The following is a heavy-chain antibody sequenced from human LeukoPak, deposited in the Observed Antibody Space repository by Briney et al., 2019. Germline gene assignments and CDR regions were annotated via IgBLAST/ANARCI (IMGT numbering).Heavy chain of an antibody. Sequence: PGGSLRPSCAASGFTFSSYEMNWVRQAPGKGLEWVSYISSSGSTIYYADSVKGRFTISRDNAKNSLYLQMNSLRAEDTAVYYCAREIPEYCGGDCYSVFFDYWGQGTLVTVSS. CDR1: GFTFSSYE. CDR3: AREIPEYCGGDCYSVFFDY. V-gene: IGHV3-48*03. D-gene: IGHD2-21*02. J-gene: IGHJ4*02. CDR2: ISSSGSTI.